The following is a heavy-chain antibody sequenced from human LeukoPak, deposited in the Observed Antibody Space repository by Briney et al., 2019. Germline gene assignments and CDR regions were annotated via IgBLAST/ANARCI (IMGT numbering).Heavy chain of an antibody. D-gene: IGHD3-16*01. V-gene: IGHV3-23*01. J-gene: IGHJ4*02. Sequence: GGTLRLSCAASGFSLSSYAMSWVRQAPGKGLEWVSGISGRGGDTEYADSVKGRFTISRDNSKNTLYLQMNSLRAEDTAVYYCGRTYALDYWGQGALVTVSS. CDR2: ISGRGGDT. CDR3: GRTYALDY. CDR1: GFSLSSYA.